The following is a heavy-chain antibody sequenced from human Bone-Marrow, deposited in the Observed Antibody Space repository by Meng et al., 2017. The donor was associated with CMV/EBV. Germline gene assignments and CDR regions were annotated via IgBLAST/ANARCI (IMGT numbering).Heavy chain of an antibody. D-gene: IGHD6-6*01. Sequence: GESLKISCAASGFNFSSDWMHWVRQAPGKGLVWVSLINSDGSSTTYADSVKGRFTISRDNAKNTLYLQMNSLRAEDTAVYYCARGGVAARRQAEYFQHCGQGTLVTVSS. V-gene: IGHV3-74*01. J-gene: IGHJ1*01. CDR1: GFNFSSDW. CDR3: ARGGVAARRQAEYFQH. CDR2: INSDGSST.